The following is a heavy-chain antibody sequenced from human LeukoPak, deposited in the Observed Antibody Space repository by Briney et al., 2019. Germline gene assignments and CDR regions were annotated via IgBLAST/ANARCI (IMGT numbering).Heavy chain of an antibody. J-gene: IGHJ4*02. D-gene: IGHD2-21*01. CDR2: IYRSGDT. Sequence: SETLSLTCTVSGDSISSGSYYWGWIRQPPGMGLEWIGSIYRSGDTYYNPSLKGRVTISVDTSKNQFSLKLSSVTAADTAVYYCVRDRDLRWFYYWGQGTLVTVSS. CDR3: VRDRDLRWFYY. CDR1: GDSISSGSYY. V-gene: IGHV4-39*07.